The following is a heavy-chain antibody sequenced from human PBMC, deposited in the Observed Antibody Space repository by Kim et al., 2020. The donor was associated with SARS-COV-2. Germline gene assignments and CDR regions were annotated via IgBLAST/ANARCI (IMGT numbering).Heavy chain of an antibody. V-gene: IGHV4-31*03. Sequence: SETLSLTCTVSGGSISSGGYYWSWIRQHPGKGLEWIGYIYYSGSTYYNPSLKSRVTISVDTSKNQFSLKLSSVTAADTAVYYCARVQVRNDDFDIWGQGTMVTVSS. J-gene: IGHJ3*02. D-gene: IGHD3-10*01. CDR3: ARVQVRNDDFDI. CDR2: IYYSGST. CDR1: GGSISSGGYY.